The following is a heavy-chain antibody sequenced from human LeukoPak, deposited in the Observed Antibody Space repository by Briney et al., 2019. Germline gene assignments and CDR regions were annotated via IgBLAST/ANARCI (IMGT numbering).Heavy chain of an antibody. D-gene: IGHD2/OR15-2a*01. CDR3: AKDYFGSLEY. V-gene: IGHV3-74*03. J-gene: IGHJ4*02. CDR1: GFDFSVAW. CDR2: IKSHGSST. Sequence: GGSLSLSCAASGFDFSVAWMHWVRQAPGKGLVWVSVIKSHGSSTAYADAVKGRSTISRDDAKNTVYLQINSLRDEDTAVYYCAKDYFGSLEYWGQGTLVTVSS.